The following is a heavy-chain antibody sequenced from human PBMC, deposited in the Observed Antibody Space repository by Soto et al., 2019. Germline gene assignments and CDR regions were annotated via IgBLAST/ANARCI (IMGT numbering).Heavy chain of an antibody. V-gene: IGHV4-59*08. CDR1: GGSISSYY. J-gene: IGHJ4*02. CDR3: ARLGGSYAVPHFDY. D-gene: IGHD1-26*01. CDR2: IYYSRTTT. Sequence: SETLSLTCTVSGGSISSYYWTWIRQPPGKGLEWMGYIYYSRTTTNYNPSLKSRVTLSVDTSKNQFSLKLSSVTAADTAVYYCARLGGSYAVPHFDYWGQGTLVTVSS.